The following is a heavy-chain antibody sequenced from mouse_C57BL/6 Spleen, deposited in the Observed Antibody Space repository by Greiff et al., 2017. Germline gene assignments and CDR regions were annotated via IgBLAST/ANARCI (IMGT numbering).Heavy chain of an antibody. Sequence: QVQLQQPGAELVKPGASVKMSCKASGYTFTSYWITWVKQRPGQGLEWIGDIYPGSGSTNYNEKFKSKATLTVDTSSSTAYMQLSSLTSEDSAVYDCAREGNYYGSSYVDYWGQGTTLTVSS. V-gene: IGHV1-55*01. CDR3: AREGNYYGSSYVDY. D-gene: IGHD1-1*01. J-gene: IGHJ2*01. CDR2: IYPGSGST. CDR1: GYTFTSYW.